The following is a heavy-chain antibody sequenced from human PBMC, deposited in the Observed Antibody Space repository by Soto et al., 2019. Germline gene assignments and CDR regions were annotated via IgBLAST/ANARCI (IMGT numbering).Heavy chain of an antibody. V-gene: IGHV3-11*06. CDR3: ARELGYSSSHATYYYYGMDV. Sequence: PGGSLRLSCAASGFTFSDYYMSWIRQAPGKGLECVSYIGSSSSYTNYADSVKGRFTISRDNAKNSLYLQMNSLRAEDTAVYYCARELGYSSSHATYYYYGMDVWGQGTTVTVSS. J-gene: IGHJ6*02. CDR1: GFTFSDYY. CDR2: IGSSSSYT. D-gene: IGHD6-13*01.